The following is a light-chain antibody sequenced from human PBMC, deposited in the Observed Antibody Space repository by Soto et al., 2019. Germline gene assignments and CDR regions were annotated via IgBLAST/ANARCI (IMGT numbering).Light chain of an antibody. Sequence: DIQMTQSPSTLSASVGDRVTITCRASQGISNYLAWYQQKPGKVPKLLIYAASTLQSGVPSRFSGSGSGTDFTLTINSLQPEDVAAYDCTAYYSLPRPFTLGPWIKVDI. CDR2: AAS. J-gene: IGKJ3*01. CDR3: TAYYSLPRPFT. V-gene: IGKV1-27*01. CDR1: QGISNY.